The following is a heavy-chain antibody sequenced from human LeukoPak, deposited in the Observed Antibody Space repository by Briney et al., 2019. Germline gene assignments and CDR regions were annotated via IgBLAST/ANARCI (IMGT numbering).Heavy chain of an antibody. V-gene: IGHV3-30-3*01. CDR2: ISYDGSNK. CDR3: AGPLWSVGC. CDR1: GFTFSSYA. D-gene: IGHD3-10*01. Sequence: GGSLRLSCAASGFTFSSYAMHWVRQAPGKGLEWVAVISYDGSNKYYAYSGKGRFTISRDNSKNTLYLQMNSLRAEDTAVYYCAGPLWSVGCWGQGTLVTVSS. J-gene: IGHJ4*02.